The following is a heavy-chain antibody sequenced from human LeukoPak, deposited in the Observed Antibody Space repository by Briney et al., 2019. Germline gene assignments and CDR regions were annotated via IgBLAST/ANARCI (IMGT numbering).Heavy chain of an antibody. J-gene: IGHJ2*01. CDR3: ARMGRGDQDWYFDL. CDR1: GYTFTNYF. V-gene: IGHV1-46*01. CDR2: INPTSVGR. D-gene: IGHD4-17*01. Sequence: GASVKVSCTASGYTFTNYFVYWVRQAPGQGLEWIGIINPTSVGREYAQKFQGRITMTRDTSTSTVYMELNSLRSDDTAVYYCARMGRGDQDWYFDLWGRGTLITVSS.